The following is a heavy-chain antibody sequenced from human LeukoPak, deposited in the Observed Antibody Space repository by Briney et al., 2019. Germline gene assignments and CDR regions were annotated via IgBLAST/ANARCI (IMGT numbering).Heavy chain of an antibody. J-gene: IGHJ4*02. Sequence: PSETLSLTCAVYGGSFSGYYWSWIRQPPEKGLEWIGEINHSGSTNYNPSLKSRVTISVDTSKNQFSLKLSSVTAADTAVYYCASLGSYFFDYWGQGSLVTVSS. CDR2: INHSGST. V-gene: IGHV4-34*01. CDR3: ASLGSYFFDY. D-gene: IGHD1-26*01. CDR1: GGSFSGYY.